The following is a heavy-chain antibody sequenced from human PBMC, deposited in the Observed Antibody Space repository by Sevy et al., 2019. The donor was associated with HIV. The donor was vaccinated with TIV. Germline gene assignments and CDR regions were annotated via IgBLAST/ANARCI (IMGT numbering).Heavy chain of an antibody. CDR2: ISPFNGDT. Sequence: ASVKVSCEASGYTVTSYRIYWVRQAPGQGLEWMGWISPFNGDTNYAQKFQGRVTMITDTSTSTAYMELRSLRSDDTAVYYCARAYCSGGSCYSLAYWGQGALVTVSS. D-gene: IGHD2-15*01. CDR3: ARAYCSGGSCYSLAY. V-gene: IGHV1-18*01. CDR1: GYTVTSYR. J-gene: IGHJ4*02.